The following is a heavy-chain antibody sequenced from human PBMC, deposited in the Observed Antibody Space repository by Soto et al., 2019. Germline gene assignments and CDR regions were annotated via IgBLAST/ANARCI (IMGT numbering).Heavy chain of an antibody. Sequence: PSETLSLTCTVSGGSISSGDYYWSWIRQPPGKGLEWIGYIYYSGSTYYNPSLKSRVTISVDTSKNQFSLKLSSVTAADTAVYYCARGGLLTGDLYYYYYYGMDVWGQGTTVTVSS. CDR3: ARGGLLTGDLYYYYYYGMDV. CDR1: GGSISSGDYY. D-gene: IGHD7-27*01. V-gene: IGHV4-30-4*01. CDR2: IYYSGST. J-gene: IGHJ6*02.